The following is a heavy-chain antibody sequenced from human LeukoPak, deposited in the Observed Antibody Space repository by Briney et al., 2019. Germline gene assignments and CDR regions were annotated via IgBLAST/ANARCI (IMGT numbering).Heavy chain of an antibody. CDR2: ISGSGGST. Sequence: GGPLRLSCAASGFTFSSYAMSWVRQAPGKGLEWVSAISGSGGSTYYADSVKGRFTISRDNSKNTLYLQMNSLRAEDTAVYYCARVMSSSSHLGFDPWGQGTLVTVSS. V-gene: IGHV3-23*01. J-gene: IGHJ5*02. D-gene: IGHD6-13*01. CDR3: ARVMSSSSHLGFDP. CDR1: GFTFSSYA.